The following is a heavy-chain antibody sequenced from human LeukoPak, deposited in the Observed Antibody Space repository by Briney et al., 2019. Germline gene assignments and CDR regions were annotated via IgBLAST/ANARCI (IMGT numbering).Heavy chain of an antibody. J-gene: IGHJ5*02. Sequence: PSETLSLTCAVYGGSFSGYYWSWIRQPPGKGLEWIGEINHSGSTNYNPSLKSRVTISVDTSKNQFSLKLSSVTAADTAVYYCARGPTSSGYYYRWFDPWGQGTLVTVSS. CDR1: GGSFSGYY. D-gene: IGHD3-22*01. CDR3: ARGPTSSGYYYRWFDP. V-gene: IGHV4-34*01. CDR2: INHSGST.